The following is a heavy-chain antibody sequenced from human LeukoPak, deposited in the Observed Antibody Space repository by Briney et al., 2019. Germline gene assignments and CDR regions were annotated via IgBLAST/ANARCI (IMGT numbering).Heavy chain of an antibody. CDR1: GGSFSGYY. J-gene: IGHJ4*02. Sequence: SETLSLTCAVYGGSFSGYYWSWIRNPPGKGLEWIGEINHSGSTNYNPSLKSRVTISVDTSKNQFSLKLSSVTAADTAVYYCARRYCSGGSCYEVPYYFDYWGQGTLVTVSS. D-gene: IGHD2-15*01. CDR2: INHSGST. V-gene: IGHV4-34*01. CDR3: ARRYCSGGSCYEVPYYFDY.